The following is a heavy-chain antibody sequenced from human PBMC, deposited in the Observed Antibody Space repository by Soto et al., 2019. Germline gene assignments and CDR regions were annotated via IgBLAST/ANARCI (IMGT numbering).Heavy chain of an antibody. D-gene: IGHD2-21*01. Sequence: QVQLVESGGGVVQPGRSLRLSCAASGFTFSSYGMHWVRQAPGKGLEWVAVIWYDGSNKYYADSVKGRFTISRDNSKNTLYLQTNSLRAEDTAVYYCARGILWWSDYGMDVWGQGTTVTVSS. CDR1: GFTFSSYG. CDR2: IWYDGSNK. J-gene: IGHJ6*02. CDR3: ARGILWWSDYGMDV. V-gene: IGHV3-33*01.